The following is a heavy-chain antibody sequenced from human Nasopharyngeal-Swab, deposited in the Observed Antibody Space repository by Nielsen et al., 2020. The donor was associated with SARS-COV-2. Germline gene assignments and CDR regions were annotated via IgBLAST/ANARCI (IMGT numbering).Heavy chain of an antibody. CDR2: IYHSGRT. D-gene: IGHD3-3*01. J-gene: IGHJ4*02. CDR3: ARAWRITIFGVVNHFDY. CDR1: GGSISSSNW. V-gene: IGHV4-4*02. Sequence: SETLSLTCAVSGGSISSSNWWSWVRPPPGQGLEWIGEIYHSGRTNYNPSLKSRVTISVDTSKNQFSLKLSSVTAADTAVYYCARAWRITIFGVVNHFDYWGQGTLFTVSS.